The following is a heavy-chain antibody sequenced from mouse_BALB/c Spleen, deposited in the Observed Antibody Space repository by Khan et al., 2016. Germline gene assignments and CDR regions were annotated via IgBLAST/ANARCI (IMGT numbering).Heavy chain of an antibody. CDR1: GYSITSDYA. CDR2: ISYSGST. J-gene: IGHJ2*01. D-gene: IGHD1-1*01. CDR3: ARNYYGSSYFDY. Sequence: VPLQESGPGLVKPSQSLSLTCTVTGYSITSDYAWNWIRQFPGNKLEWMGYISYSGSTSYNPSLKSRISITRDTSKNQFFLQLNSVTTEDKATYDGARNYYGSSYFDYWGQGTTLTVSS. V-gene: IGHV3-2*02.